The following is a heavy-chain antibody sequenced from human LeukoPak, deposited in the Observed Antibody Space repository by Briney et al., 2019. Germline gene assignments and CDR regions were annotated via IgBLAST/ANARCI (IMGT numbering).Heavy chain of an antibody. Sequence: PGGSLRLSCAASGFTFSSYWMHWVRQAPGKGLVRVSRINSDGSSTSYADSVKGRFTISRDNAKNTLYLQMNSLRAEDTAVYYCAREGYGSGSYYTHYFDYWGQGTLVTVSS. V-gene: IGHV3-74*01. D-gene: IGHD3-10*01. J-gene: IGHJ4*02. CDR1: GFTFSSYW. CDR2: INSDGSST. CDR3: AREGYGSGSYYTHYFDY.